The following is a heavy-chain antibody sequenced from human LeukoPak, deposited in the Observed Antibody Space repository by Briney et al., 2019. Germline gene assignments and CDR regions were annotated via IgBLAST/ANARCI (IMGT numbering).Heavy chain of an antibody. Sequence: SETLSLTCTVSGGSISSYYWSWIRQPPGKGLEWIGYIYYSGSTNYNPSLKSRVTISVDTSKNQFSLKLSSVTAADTAVYYCARAGIFGVVPYMDVWGQGTTVTVSS. V-gene: IGHV4-59*01. CDR2: IYYSGST. J-gene: IGHJ6*02. CDR1: GGSISSYY. D-gene: IGHD3-3*01. CDR3: ARAGIFGVVPYMDV.